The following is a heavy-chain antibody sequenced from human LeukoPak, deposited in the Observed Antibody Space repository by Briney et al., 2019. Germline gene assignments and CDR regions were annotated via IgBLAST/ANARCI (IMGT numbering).Heavy chain of an antibody. CDR3: ARQPSGYDSSGYADY. CDR2: INWNGGST. V-gene: IGHV3-20*04. CDR1: GFTFDDYG. D-gene: IGHD3-22*01. Sequence: GGSLRLSCAASGFTFDDYGMSRVRQAPGKGLEWVSGINWNGGSTGYADSVKGRFTISRDNAKNSLYLQMNSLRAEDTALYYCARQPSGYDSSGYADYWGQGTLVTVSS. J-gene: IGHJ4*02.